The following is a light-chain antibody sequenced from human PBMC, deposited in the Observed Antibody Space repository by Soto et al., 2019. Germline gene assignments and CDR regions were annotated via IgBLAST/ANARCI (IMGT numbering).Light chain of an antibody. Sequence: IQLTQSPSPLSASVGDRVTITCRSRQGISSYLAWYQQKPGKAPKLLIYGTSTLQTGVPSRFSGSGSGTDFTLTISSLQPADFATYYCQQLNSYPLTFGGGTKVEIE. CDR3: QQLNSYPLT. J-gene: IGKJ4*01. CDR1: QGISSY. V-gene: IGKV1-9*01. CDR2: GTS.